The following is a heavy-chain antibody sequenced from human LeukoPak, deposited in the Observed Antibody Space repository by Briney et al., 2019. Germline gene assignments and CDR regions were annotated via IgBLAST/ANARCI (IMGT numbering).Heavy chain of an antibody. J-gene: IGHJ3*02. D-gene: IGHD3-22*01. V-gene: IGHV3-33*01. CDR1: GFTFSTYA. CDR3: ARGSRILVVSDAFDI. Sequence: AGSLRLSCAASGFTFSTYAMHWVRQAPGKGLEWVAVIFYDGSKKYYADSVKGRFTISRDNSKNTLYLQMNSLRAEDTSVYYCARGSRILVVSDAFDIWGQGTVVTVSS. CDR2: IFYDGSKK.